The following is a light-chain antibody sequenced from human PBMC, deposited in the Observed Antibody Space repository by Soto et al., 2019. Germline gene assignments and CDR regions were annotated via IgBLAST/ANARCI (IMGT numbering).Light chain of an antibody. Sequence: EMVLTQSPGTLSLSPGERATLSCRASQSVTSGYLGWYQQKPGQAPRLLIYGASNRATGISDRFSGSGSGTDFTLTISSLEPEDFAVYYCQQYATSPPMYTFGQGTKVEIK. CDR1: QSVTSGY. V-gene: IGKV3-20*01. CDR2: GAS. CDR3: QQYATSPPMYT. J-gene: IGKJ2*01.